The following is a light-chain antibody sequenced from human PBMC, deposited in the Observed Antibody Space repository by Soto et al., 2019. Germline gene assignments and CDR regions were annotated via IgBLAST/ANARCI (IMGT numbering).Light chain of an antibody. CDR3: QQYGSSGT. CDR1: QRVSNNY. CDR2: DAS. J-gene: IGKJ1*01. Sequence: MLTQSPGTLSLPPGERATLSCGASQRVSNNYLAWYQQKPGLAPRLLIYDASSRATGIPDRFSGSGSGTDFTLTISRLEPEDFAVYYCQQYGSSGTFGQGTKVDIK. V-gene: IGKV3D-20*01.